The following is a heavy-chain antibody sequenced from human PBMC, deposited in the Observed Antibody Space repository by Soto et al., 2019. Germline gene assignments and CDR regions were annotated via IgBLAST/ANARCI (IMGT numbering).Heavy chain of an antibody. J-gene: IGHJ6*02. CDR3: EILESTAYYYGMDA. D-gene: IGHD2-8*02. Sequence: PGGSLRLSCAASGFTFSTYSMNWVRQAPGKGLEWVSSISSTSSHIFYADSVKGRFTISRDNAKNSLYLQMNSLRAEDTPVYYCEILESTAYYYGMDAWGQGTTVTVSS. CDR1: GFTFSTYS. V-gene: IGHV3-21*01. CDR2: ISSTSSHI.